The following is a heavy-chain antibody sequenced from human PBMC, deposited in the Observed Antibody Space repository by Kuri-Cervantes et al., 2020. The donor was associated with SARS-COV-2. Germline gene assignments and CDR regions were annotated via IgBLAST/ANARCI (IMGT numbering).Heavy chain of an antibody. V-gene: IGHV3-7*01. CDR2: IKQDGSEK. CDR1: GFNFSSDW. J-gene: IGHJ4*02. Sequence: GGSLRLSCATSGFNFSSDWMSWVRQAPGKGLEWVGNIKQDGSEKNYVDSVEGRFIISRDNAKNSLYLQMDRLRVDDTAVYYCARGGGVGYDSWGQGTLVTVSS. D-gene: IGHD3-16*01. CDR3: ARGGGVGYDS.